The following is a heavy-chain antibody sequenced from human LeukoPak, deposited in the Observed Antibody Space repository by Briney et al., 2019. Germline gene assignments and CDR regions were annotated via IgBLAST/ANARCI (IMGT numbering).Heavy chain of an antibody. CDR2: ISSNGDNT. CDR1: GFTFSTYV. CDR3: VRGTGY. V-gene: IGHV3-64D*06. Sequence: GGSLRLSCSVSGFTFSTYVMHWVGRPPGKGLEYVSAISSNGDNTYYADSVKGRFTISRDNSKNTLYLQMSSLRADDTAVYYCVRGTGYWGQGTLVTVSS. J-gene: IGHJ4*02.